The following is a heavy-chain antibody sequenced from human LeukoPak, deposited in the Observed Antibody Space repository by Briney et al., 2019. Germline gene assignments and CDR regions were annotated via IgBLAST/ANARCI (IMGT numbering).Heavy chain of an antibody. CDR3: ARDQDDGSGSSFDY. CDR1: GGSVSSGSYY. Sequence: SETLSLTCTVSGGSVSSGSYYWSWIRQPPGKGLEWIGYIYYSGSTNYNPSLKSRVTISVDTSKNQFSLKLSAVTAADTAVYYCARDQDDGSGSSFDYWGQGTLVTVSS. V-gene: IGHV4-61*01. D-gene: IGHD3-10*01. J-gene: IGHJ4*02. CDR2: IYYSGST.